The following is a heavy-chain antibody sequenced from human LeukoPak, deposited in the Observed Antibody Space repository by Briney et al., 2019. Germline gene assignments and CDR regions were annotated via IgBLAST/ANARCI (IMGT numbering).Heavy chain of an antibody. CDR1: GYTFTGYY. CDR3: ARDHDFGPDY. CDR2: IKPDTGAT. Sequence: GASLKVSCKASGYTFTGYYFHGLRQAPGQGLEWMGWIKPDTGATNFAQKFHGRLTMTTDTSISTGYMELRSLTSDDTAMYYCARDHDFGPDYWGQGTLVTVS. D-gene: IGHD4/OR15-4a*01. V-gene: IGHV1-2*02. J-gene: IGHJ4*02.